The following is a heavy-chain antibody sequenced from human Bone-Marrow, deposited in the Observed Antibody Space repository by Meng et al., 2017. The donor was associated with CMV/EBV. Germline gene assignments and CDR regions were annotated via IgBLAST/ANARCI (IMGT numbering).Heavy chain of an antibody. D-gene: IGHD2-2*01. CDR2: INPNSGGT. V-gene: IGHV1-2*02. Sequence: ASVKVSCKASGYTFTGYYMHWVRQAPGQGLEWMGWINPNSGGTNYAQKFQGRGTMTRDTSISTAYMELSRLRSDDTSVYYCARDLLYCSSTSCRPFYYWGRGTLVTVSS. CDR3: ARDLLYCSSTSCRPFYY. CDR1: GYTFTGYY. J-gene: IGHJ4*02.